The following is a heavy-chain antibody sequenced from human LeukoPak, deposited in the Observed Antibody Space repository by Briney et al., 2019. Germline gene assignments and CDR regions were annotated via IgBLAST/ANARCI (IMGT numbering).Heavy chain of an antibody. D-gene: IGHD2-15*01. CDR3: ARGAYCSGGSCYSVSVNY. J-gene: IGHJ4*02. CDR1: GFTFSNYS. Sequence: GGSLRLSCAASGFTFSNYSMNWVRQAPGKGLEWVSSISRSSYIYYVDSVKGRFTISRDNAKNSLYLQMNSLRAEDTAVYYCARGAYCSGGSCYSVSVNYWGQGTLVTVSS. CDR2: ISRSSYI. V-gene: IGHV3-21*01.